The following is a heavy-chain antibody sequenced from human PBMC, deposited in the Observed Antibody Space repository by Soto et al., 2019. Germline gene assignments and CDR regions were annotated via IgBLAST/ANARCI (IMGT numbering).Heavy chain of an antibody. J-gene: IGHJ4*02. CDR3: ARGGSYGDFFDY. CDR1: GGSMSSNC. CDR2: IYYTGST. D-gene: IGHD4-17*01. V-gene: IGHV4-59*01. Sequence: PSETLSLTCTVSGGSMSSNCWTWIRQSPGKGLEWIGYIYYTGSTKYNPSLKSRVTISLDTSKNQFSLRLTSVTSADTAVYYCARGGSYGDFFDYWGQGAQVTVSS.